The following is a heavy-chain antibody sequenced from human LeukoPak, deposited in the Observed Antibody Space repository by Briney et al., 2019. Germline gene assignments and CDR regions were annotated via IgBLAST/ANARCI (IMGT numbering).Heavy chain of an antibody. V-gene: IGHV3-23*01. CDR2: IIGSGGST. CDR3: AKERAVRSGWDDFDY. J-gene: IGHJ4*02. CDR1: GFTFXTYX. D-gene: IGHD6-19*01. Sequence: GFTFXTYXXXWVRQAXGKGXXGVXAIIGSGGSTYYADSVKGRFTISRDNSKNTMYLQMNSLRAEDTAVYYCAKERAVRSGWDDFDYWGQGTLVTVSS.